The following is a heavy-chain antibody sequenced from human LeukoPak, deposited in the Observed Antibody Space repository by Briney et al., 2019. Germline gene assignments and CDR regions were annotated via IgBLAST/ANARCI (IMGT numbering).Heavy chain of an antibody. V-gene: IGHV1-69*13. D-gene: IGHD6-13*01. J-gene: IGHJ4*02. CDR3: ARDLSIAAAQYYFDY. CDR1: GGTFSSYA. CDR2: IIPIFGTA. Sequence: ASVKVSCKASGGTFSSYAISWVRQAPGQGLEWMGGIIPIFGTANYAQKFQGRVTITADESTSTAYMELSSLRSEDTAVYYCARDLSIAAAQYYFDYWGQGTLVTVSS.